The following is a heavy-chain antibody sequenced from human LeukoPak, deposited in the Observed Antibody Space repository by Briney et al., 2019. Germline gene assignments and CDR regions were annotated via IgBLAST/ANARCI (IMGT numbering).Heavy chain of an antibody. CDR3: ARAPQLWVGGFDY. D-gene: IGHD5-18*01. CDR1: GGSISSYY. CDR2: IYYSGST. V-gene: IGHV4-59*01. Sequence: SETLSLTCTVSGGSISSYYWSWIRQPPGKGLEWIGYIYYSGSTNYNPSLKSRVTISVDTSKNQFSLKLSSVTAADTAVYYCARAPQLWVGGFDYWDQGTLVTVSS. J-gene: IGHJ4*02.